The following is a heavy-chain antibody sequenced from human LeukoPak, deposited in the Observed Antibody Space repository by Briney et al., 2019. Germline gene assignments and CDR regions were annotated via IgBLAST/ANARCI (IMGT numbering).Heavy chain of an antibody. Sequence: GGSLRLSCAASGFTLSSYWMSWVRQARGKGLEWVANIKQDGSEKYYVDSVKGRFTISRDNAKHSLYLQMNSLRAEDTAVYYCARSRRKAYYYGSGSWYFDYWGPRTLVTVSS. CDR3: ARSRRKAYYYGSGSWYFDY. CDR1: GFTLSSYW. J-gene: IGHJ4*02. V-gene: IGHV3-7*01. D-gene: IGHD3-10*01. CDR2: IKQDGSEK.